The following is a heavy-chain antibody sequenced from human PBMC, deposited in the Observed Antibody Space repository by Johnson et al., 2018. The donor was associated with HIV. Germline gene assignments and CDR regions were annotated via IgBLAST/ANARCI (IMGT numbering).Heavy chain of an antibody. CDR1: EFTFSKFA. CDR3: AKDRADNGNPPIHAFDS. J-gene: IGHJ3*02. Sequence: AQLVESGGALVQPGGSLRLSCAASEFTFSKFAMSWVRQAPGKGLEWVSTISASGGLTYYADSVKGRFTISRDNSKNTLCLQMSSLSSEDADLYYCAKDRADNGNPPIHAFDSWGQGTMVTVSS. CDR2: ISASGGLT. D-gene: IGHD1-14*01. V-gene: IGHV3-23*04.